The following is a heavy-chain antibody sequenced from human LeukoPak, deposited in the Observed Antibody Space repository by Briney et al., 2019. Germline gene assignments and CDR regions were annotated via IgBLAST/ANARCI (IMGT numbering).Heavy chain of an antibody. V-gene: IGHV4-4*07. J-gene: IGHJ4*02. CDR2: IYTSGST. CDR1: GGSISSYY. D-gene: IGHD6-6*01. CDR3: ARDSNLEYSSSRGLGR. Sequence: SETLSLTCTVSGGSISSYYWSWIRQPAGKGLKWIGHIYTSGSTNYNPSLKSRVTMSVDTSKNQFSLRLTTVTAADTAVYYCARDSNLEYSSSRGLGRWGQGTLVTVSS.